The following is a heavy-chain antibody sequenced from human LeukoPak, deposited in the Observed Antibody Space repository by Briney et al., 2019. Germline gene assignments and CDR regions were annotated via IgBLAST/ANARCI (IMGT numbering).Heavy chain of an antibody. V-gene: IGHV5-51*01. CDR1: GYSFTSYW. CDR2: IYPGDSDT. CDR3: LRLLVNTAEFDY. Sequence: GESLKILCKGSGYSFTSYWIGLVRQMPGKSVEGMGMIYPGDSDTRYCPSFQGQVPISAGQSTSTTHLEVNRLKTSDHAMSYFLRLLVNTAEFDYWGQGTLVTVSS. D-gene: IGHD5-18*01. J-gene: IGHJ4*02.